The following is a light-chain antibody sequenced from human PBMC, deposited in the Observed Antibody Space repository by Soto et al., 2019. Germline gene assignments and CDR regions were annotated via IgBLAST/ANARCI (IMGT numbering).Light chain of an antibody. CDR1: SGDVRDSQY. Sequence: QSALTQPASVSGSPGQSITFSCSGLSGDVRDSQYVSWYQQHPGKVPKLIIYDVTNRTSGISSRFSGSKSGSTASLTISGLQPDDEASYYCSSFTSTTSLDVFGSGTKLTVL. CDR3: SSFTSTTSLDV. V-gene: IGLV2-14*03. CDR2: DVT. J-gene: IGLJ1*01.